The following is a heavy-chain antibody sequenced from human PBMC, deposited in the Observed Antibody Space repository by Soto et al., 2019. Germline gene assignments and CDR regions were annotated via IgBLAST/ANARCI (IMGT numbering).Heavy chain of an antibody. CDR2: MAYDGSYK. V-gene: IGHV3-30-3*01. D-gene: IGHD2-21*01. J-gene: IGHJ6*02. CDR1: GFTFNNYA. Sequence: QVQLVETGGGVAQPGRSVRISCAASGFTFNNYAMHWVRQAPGKGLEWLTVMAYDGSYKYYADSVNVRFTVSRDNSKNTLSLQMNGLRDEYTAAYSSARGDPGVGSLAYYYYGMHVWGQGTTVTVSS. CDR3: ARGDPGVGSLAYYYYGMHV.